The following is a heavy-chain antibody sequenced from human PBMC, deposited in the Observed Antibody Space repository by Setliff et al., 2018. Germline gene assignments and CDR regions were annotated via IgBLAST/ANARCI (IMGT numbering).Heavy chain of an antibody. J-gene: IGHJ5*02. CDR2: IHYSGSI. CDR1: GGSISSRY. D-gene: IGHD3-3*01. CDR3: ARASWYYDFWSGSEGSGWFDP. V-gene: IGHV4-59*11. Sequence: PSETPSLTCTVSGGSISSRYWSWIRQPPGKGLEWIGYIHYSGSINYNPSLKSRVTISVDTSKNQFSLKMTSMTAADTAVYYCARASWYYDFWSGSEGSGWFDPWGQGTLVTVSS.